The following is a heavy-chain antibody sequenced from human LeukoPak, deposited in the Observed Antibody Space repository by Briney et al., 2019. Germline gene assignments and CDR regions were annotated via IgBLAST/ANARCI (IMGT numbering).Heavy chain of an antibody. CDR2: ISAYNGNT. J-gene: IGHJ4*02. D-gene: IGHD3-22*01. Sequence: ASVKVSCKASGYTFTNYGISWVRQAPGQGLEWMGWISAYNGNTNYAQKLQGRVTMTTDTSTSTVYMELSSLRSEDTAVYYCARVTHYYDSSGYKTPSHFDYWGQGTLVTVSS. CDR3: ARVTHYYDSSGYKTPSHFDY. V-gene: IGHV1-18*01. CDR1: GYTFTNYG.